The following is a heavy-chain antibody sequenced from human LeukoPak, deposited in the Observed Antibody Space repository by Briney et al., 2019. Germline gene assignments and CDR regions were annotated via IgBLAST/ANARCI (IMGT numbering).Heavy chain of an antibody. CDR2: ITSSSSHI. CDR1: GFTFSHYS. Sequence: GSLRLSCAACGFTFSHYSIDWVRQAPGKGLERFASITSSSSHIYYADSVKGRFTISRDNAKNQVYLQMNSLRGEDTAIYYCARVMMGATVTTFHYYCMDVWGVGTAVTVSS. J-gene: IGHJ6*03. D-gene: IGHD4-11*01. V-gene: IGHV3-21*01. CDR3: ARVMMGATVTTFHYYCMDV.